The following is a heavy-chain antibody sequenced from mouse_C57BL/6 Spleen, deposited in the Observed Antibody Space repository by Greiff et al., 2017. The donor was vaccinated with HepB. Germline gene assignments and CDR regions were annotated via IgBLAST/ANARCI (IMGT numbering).Heavy chain of an antibody. CDR3: ARGNYGSRGYFDV. D-gene: IGHD1-1*01. V-gene: IGHV1-55*01. CDR1: GYTFTSYW. Sequence: VQLQQSGAELVKPGASVKMSCKASGYTFTSYWITWVKQRPGQGLEWIGDIYPGSGSTNYNEKFKSKATLTVDTSSSTAYMQLSSLTSEDSAVYYCARGNYGSRGYFDVWGTGTTVTVSS. CDR2: IYPGSGST. J-gene: IGHJ1*03.